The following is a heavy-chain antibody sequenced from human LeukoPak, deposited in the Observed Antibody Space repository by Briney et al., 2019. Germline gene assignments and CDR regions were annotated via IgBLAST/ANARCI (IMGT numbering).Heavy chain of an antibody. CDR3: SRESGAFCPFGY. CDR2: VSLAGQT. D-gene: IGHD1-26*01. CDR1: GFTVSSNY. V-gene: IGHV4-4*02. J-gene: IGHJ4*02. Sequence: GSLRLSCAAPGFTVSSNYMSWVRQPPGQGLEWIGEVSLAGQTNYNPSLNGRVTMSLDESSNQLSLKLTSVTAADTAIYYCSRESGAFCPFGYWGQGTLVIVPS.